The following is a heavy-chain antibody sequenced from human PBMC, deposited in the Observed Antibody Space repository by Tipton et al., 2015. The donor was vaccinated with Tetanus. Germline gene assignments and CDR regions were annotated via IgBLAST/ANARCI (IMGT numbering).Heavy chain of an antibody. V-gene: IGHV1-69*06. J-gene: IGHJ4*02. Sequence: QLVQSGAEVKKPGSSVKVSCKASGGTFRYHAISWVRQAPGQGLEWMGGIIPVFGTSNYAQNFQDRVTVTADKSTSTVYMELRSLRPDDTAVYYCATARNKVSITRLQYWGPGTLVTVSS. CDR2: IIPVFGTS. D-gene: IGHD3-10*01. CDR3: ATARNKVSITRLQY. CDR1: GGTFRYHA.